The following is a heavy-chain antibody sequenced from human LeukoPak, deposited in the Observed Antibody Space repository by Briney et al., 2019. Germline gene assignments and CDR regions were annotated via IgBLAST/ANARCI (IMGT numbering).Heavy chain of an antibody. CDR2: MNPNSGNT. Sequence: ASVKVSCKASGYTFTSYDNIWVRQATGQGLEWMGSMNPNSGNTGYAQKFQGRVTMTRNISISTAYMELSSLRSEDAAMYYCARGPLYCSSGSCYPDFDYWGQGTLVTVSS. J-gene: IGHJ4*02. CDR3: ARGPLYCSSGSCYPDFDY. CDR1: GYTFTSYD. D-gene: IGHD2-2*01. V-gene: IGHV1-8*01.